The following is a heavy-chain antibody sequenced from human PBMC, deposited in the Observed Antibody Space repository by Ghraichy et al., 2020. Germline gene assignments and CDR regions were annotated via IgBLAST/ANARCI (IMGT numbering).Heavy chain of an antibody. CDR3: TRGGSNWASQSFDL. CDR1: GFSFTSYD. D-gene: IGHD6-13*01. J-gene: IGHJ2*01. Sequence: GGSLRLSCAASGFSFTSYDFHWVRQATGKGLEWVSAIGTGGDTYYIDSVKGRFTMSREDAKNSVYLQMNSLTAGDTALYYCTRGGSNWASQSFDLWGRGTLVTVSS. CDR2: IGTGGDT. V-gene: IGHV3-13*01.